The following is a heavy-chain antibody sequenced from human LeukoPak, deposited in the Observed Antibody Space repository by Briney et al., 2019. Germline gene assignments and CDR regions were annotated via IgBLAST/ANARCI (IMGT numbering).Heavy chain of an antibody. V-gene: IGHV4-59*01. CDR2: IYYSGST. D-gene: IGHD6-19*01. CDR1: GGSISSYY. CDR3: ARSIAVAGIDY. J-gene: IGHJ4*02. Sequence: SETLSLTCTVSGGSISSYYWSWIRQPPGKGLEWIGYIYYSGSTNYNPSLKSRVTKSVDTSKNQFSLKLSSVTAADTAVYYCARSIAVAGIDYWGQGTLVTVSS.